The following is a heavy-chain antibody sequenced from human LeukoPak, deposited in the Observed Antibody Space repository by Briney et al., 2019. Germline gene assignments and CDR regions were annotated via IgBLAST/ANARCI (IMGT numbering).Heavy chain of an antibody. CDR1: GGSISSYY. CDR3: ARVVDYGDYGSPGYYYYMDV. V-gene: IGHV4-59*08. Sequence: SETLSLTCTVSGGSISSYYWSWIRQPPGKGLEWIGYIFHSGSTNYNPSLKSRVTISVDTSKNQFSLKLSSVTAADTAVYYCARVVDYGDYGSPGYYYYMDVWGKGTTVTVSS. D-gene: IGHD4-17*01. J-gene: IGHJ6*03. CDR2: IFHSGST.